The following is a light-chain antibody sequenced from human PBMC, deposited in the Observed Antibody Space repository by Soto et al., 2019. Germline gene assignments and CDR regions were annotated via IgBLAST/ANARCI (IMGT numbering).Light chain of an antibody. Sequence: QSVLTQPASVSGSPGQSITISCTGTSSDVGGYNYVSWYQQYPGKVPKLMIYEVSNRPSGVSNRFSGSKSGNTASLTISGLQAEDEADYYCQAYDYSLTASVFGGGTKLTVL. CDR2: EVS. CDR1: SSDVGGYNY. V-gene: IGLV2-14*01. CDR3: QAYDYSLTASV. J-gene: IGLJ3*02.